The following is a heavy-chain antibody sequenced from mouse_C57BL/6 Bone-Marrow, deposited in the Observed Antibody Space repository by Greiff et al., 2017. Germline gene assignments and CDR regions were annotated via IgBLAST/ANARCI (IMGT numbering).Heavy chain of an antibody. Sequence: QVTLKVCGPGILQPSQTLSLSCSFSGFSLSTFGMGVGWIRPPPGKGLVWLAHSWWGDDKYYNPALKSRLTISKDTSKNQVFLRIANADAADTATYCGGRKEYYGMDYWGQGTSVTVSS. V-gene: IGHV8-8*01. CDR2: SWWGDDK. J-gene: IGHJ4*01. CDR1: GFSLSTFGMG. CDR3: GRKEYYGMDY.